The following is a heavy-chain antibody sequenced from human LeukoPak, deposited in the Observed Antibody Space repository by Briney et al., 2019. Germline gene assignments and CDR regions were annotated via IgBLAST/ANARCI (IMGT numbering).Heavy chain of an antibody. Sequence: SETLSLTCTVSGGSISSYYWSWIRQPPGKGLEWIGYIYYRGSTNYNPSLKSRVTISVDTSKNQFSLKLSSVTAADTAVYYCARARGDAFDIWGQGTMVTVSS. V-gene: IGHV4-59*01. J-gene: IGHJ3*02. CDR3: ARARGDAFDI. CDR1: GGSISSYY. CDR2: IYYRGST.